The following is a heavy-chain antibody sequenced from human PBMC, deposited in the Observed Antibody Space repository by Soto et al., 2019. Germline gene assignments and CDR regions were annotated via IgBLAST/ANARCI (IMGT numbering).Heavy chain of an antibody. CDR3: ARPGSPVYCTNGVCNSYWYFDL. D-gene: IGHD2-8*01. J-gene: IGHJ2*01. CDR2: IWYDGSNK. Sequence: QVQLVESGGGVVQPGRSLRLSCAASGFTFSSYGMHWVRQAPGKGLEWVAVIWYDGSNKYYADSVKGRFTISRDNSKNTLYLQMNSLRAEDTAVYYCARPGSPVYCTNGVCNSYWYFDLWGRGTLVTVSS. CDR1: GFTFSSYG. V-gene: IGHV3-33*01.